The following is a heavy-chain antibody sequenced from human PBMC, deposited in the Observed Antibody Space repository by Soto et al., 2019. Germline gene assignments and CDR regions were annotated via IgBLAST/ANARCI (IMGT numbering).Heavy chain of an antibody. CDR1: GGSISSSNYY. CDR3: ARALPYSSGWRTNWFDP. CDR2: IYNSGST. J-gene: IGHJ5*02. V-gene: IGHV4-39*01. Sequence: SETLSLTCTVSGGSISSSNYYWGWIRQPPGKGLEWIGNIYNSGSTSYNPSLRSRVTISIDTSENQFSLKLTSVSAADTAVYYCARALPYSSGWRTNWFDPWGQGTLVTVS. D-gene: IGHD6-19*01.